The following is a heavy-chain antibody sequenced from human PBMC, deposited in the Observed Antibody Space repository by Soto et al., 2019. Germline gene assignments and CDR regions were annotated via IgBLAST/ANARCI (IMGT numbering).Heavy chain of an antibody. V-gene: IGHV1-18*01. CDR3: ARAEDLNYYDSSGYPRNSYYYYGMDV. Sequence: GASVKVSCKASGYTFLRYGFSWVRQAPGQGLEWMGWISGYNGNTNYAQKFQGRVTITADKSTSTAYMELSSLRSEDTAVYYCARAEDLNYYDSSGYPRNSYYYYGMDVWGQGTTVTVSS. CDR2: ISGYNGNT. CDR1: GYTFLRYG. J-gene: IGHJ6*02. D-gene: IGHD3-22*01.